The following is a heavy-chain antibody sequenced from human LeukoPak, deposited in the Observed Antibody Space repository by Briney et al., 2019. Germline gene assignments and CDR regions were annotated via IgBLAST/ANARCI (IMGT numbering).Heavy chain of an antibody. CDR3: ARGVYDSSGYYSFPTPIFDY. CDR2: IYYSGST. V-gene: IGHV4-59*01. J-gene: IGHJ4*02. D-gene: IGHD3-22*01. CDR1: GGSISSYY. Sequence: PSETLSLTCTVSGGSISSYYWSWIRQPPGKGLEWIGYIYYSGSTNYNPSLKSRVTISVDTSKNQFSLKLSSVTAADTAVYYCARGVYDSSGYYSFPTPIFDYWGQGTLVTVSS.